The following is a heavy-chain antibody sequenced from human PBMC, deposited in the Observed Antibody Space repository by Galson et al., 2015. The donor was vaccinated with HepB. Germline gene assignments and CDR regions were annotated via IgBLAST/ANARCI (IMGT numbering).Heavy chain of an antibody. CDR2: IYWDDDK. CDR1: GFSLSTSGLG. Sequence: PALVKPTQTLTLTCTFSGFSLSTSGLGVGWIRQPPGKALEWLAVIYWDDDKRYSPSLRSRLTITKDTSENQVALILTNVDPVDTATYYCAHKPDYYDSMFDMWGHGTMVTVSS. V-gene: IGHV2-5*02. D-gene: IGHD3-22*01. CDR3: AHKPDYYDSMFDM. J-gene: IGHJ3*02.